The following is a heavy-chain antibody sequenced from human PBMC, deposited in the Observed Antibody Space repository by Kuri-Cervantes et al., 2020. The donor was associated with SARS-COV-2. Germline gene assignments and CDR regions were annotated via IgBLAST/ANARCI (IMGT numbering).Heavy chain of an antibody. CDR2: VNPKTGGT. CDR3: ATTPPSWSGYYTYYFDY. CDR1: GYTFTDYY. J-gene: IGHJ4*02. V-gene: IGHV1-2*02. Sequence: ASVKVSCKASGYTFTDYYIHWVRQAPGQGLEWMGWVNPKTGGTKYAQKLQGRVTMTRDTSITTAYMELSRLRYDDTAVYYCATTPPSWSGYYTYYFDYWGQGTLVTVSS. D-gene: IGHD3-3*01.